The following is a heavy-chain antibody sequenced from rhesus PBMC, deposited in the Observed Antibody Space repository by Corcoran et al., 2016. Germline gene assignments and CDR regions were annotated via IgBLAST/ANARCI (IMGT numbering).Heavy chain of an antibody. D-gene: IGHD4-29*01. CDR1: GFTFGSYA. CDR3: ARGIGAGSYGYFDY. J-gene: IGHJ4*01. Sequence: QVQLVQSGAEVKKPGASVKVSCKASGFTFGSYAINWVRQAPGQGLEWMGVIIPLVGRTNDAEKFQGRVPISADTSTSTAYMELSSLRSEDTAVYYCARGIGAGSYGYFDYWGQGVLVTVSS. V-gene: IGHV1-198*02. CDR2: IIPLVGRT.